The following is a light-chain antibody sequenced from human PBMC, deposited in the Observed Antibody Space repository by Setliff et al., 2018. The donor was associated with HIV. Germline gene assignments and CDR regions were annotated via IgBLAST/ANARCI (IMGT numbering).Light chain of an antibody. Sequence: QSALTQPASVSGSPGQSITISCTGTNSDVGGYDYVSWYQQHPGKVPKLMLYEVGNRPSGVSNRFSGSKSGNTASLTISGLQAEDEADYYCCSYTSSTTLVFGTGTKVTVL. CDR3: CSYTSSTTLV. V-gene: IGLV2-14*01. CDR2: EVG. J-gene: IGLJ1*01. CDR1: NSDVGGYDY.